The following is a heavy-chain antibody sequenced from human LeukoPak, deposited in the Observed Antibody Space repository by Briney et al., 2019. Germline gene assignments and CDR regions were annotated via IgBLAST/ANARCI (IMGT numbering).Heavy chain of an antibody. Sequence: QPGGSLRLSCAASGFTFSSYEMSWVRQAPGKGLEWVSYISTSGITTNYADSVKGRFTISRDNSKNTLYLQMDSLRAEDTAVYYCARAGYCSGGSCYGSDYWGQGTLVSVSS. CDR3: ARAGYCSGGSCYGSDY. CDR2: ISTSGITT. J-gene: IGHJ4*02. V-gene: IGHV3-48*03. CDR1: GFTFSSYE. D-gene: IGHD2-15*01.